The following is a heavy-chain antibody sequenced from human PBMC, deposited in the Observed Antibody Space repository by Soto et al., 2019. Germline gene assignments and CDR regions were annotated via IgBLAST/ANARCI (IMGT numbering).Heavy chain of an antibody. J-gene: IGHJ4*02. CDR3: AKDAYDYIWGSYRLAPDY. CDR2: ISYDGSNK. Sequence: GGSLRLSCAASGSTFSSYGMHWVRQAPGKGLEWVAVISYDGSNKYYADSVKGRFTISRDNSKNTLYLQMNSLRAEDTAVYYCAKDAYDYIWGSYRLAPDYWGQGTLVTVSS. D-gene: IGHD3-16*02. CDR1: GSTFSSYG. V-gene: IGHV3-30*18.